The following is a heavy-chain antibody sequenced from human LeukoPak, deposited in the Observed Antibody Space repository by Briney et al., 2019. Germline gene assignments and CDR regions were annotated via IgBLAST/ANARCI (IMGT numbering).Heavy chain of an antibody. J-gene: IGHJ6*02. CDR1: GFTFSSYG. CDR2: ISYDGSNK. V-gene: IGHV3-30*18. Sequence: GRSLRLSCAASGFTFSSYGMHWVRQPPGKGLEWVAVISYDGSNKYYAGSVKGRFTISRDNSKNTLYLQMNSLRAEDTAVYYCAKVDSSGWYGYYYYGMDVWCQGTTVTVSS. CDR3: AKVDSSGWYGYYYYGMDV. D-gene: IGHD6-19*01.